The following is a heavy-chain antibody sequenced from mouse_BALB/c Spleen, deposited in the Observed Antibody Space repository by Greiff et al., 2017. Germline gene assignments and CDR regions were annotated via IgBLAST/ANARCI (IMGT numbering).Heavy chain of an antibody. J-gene: IGHJ3*01. CDR2: IYPGDGDT. Sequence: VQLQQSGPELVKPGASVKISCKASGYAFSSSWMNWVKQRHGQGLEWIGRIYPGDGDTNYNGKFKGKATLTADKSSSTAYMQLSSLTSVDSAVYFCARGPAWFAYWGQGTLVTVSA. V-gene: IGHV1-82*01. CDR1: GYAFSSSW. CDR3: ARGPAWFAY.